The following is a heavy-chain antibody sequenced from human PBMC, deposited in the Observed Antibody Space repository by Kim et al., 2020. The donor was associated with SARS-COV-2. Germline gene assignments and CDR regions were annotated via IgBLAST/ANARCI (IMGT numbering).Heavy chain of an antibody. CDR2: IYSSGKT. CDR1: GGSISRSAYY. D-gene: IGHD1-1*01. J-gene: IGHJ4*02. Sequence: SETLSLTCTVSGGSISRSAYYWGWIRQPPGKGLEWIESIYSSGKTQYNPSFKSRAVISVDTSNNQLSLSLDSVTAADTAVYFCARVPKNWPFYYWGQGTL. CDR3: ARVPKNWPFYY. V-gene: IGHV4-39*07.